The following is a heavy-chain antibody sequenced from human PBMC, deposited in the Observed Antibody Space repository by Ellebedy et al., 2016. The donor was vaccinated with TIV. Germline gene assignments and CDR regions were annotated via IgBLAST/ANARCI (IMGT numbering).Heavy chain of an antibody. Sequence: ASVKVSCXASGYTFTGYYMHWVRQAPGQGLEWMGWINPNSGGTNYAQKFQGWVTMTRDTSISTAYMELSRLRSDDTAVYYCARSMIAAAGTLNYWGQGTLVTVSS. J-gene: IGHJ4*02. D-gene: IGHD6-13*01. CDR2: INPNSGGT. CDR3: ARSMIAAAGTLNY. V-gene: IGHV1-2*04. CDR1: GYTFTGYY.